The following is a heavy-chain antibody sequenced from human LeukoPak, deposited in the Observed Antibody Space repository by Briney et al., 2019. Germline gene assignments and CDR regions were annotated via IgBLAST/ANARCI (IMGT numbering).Heavy chain of an antibody. J-gene: IGHJ4*02. V-gene: IGHV3-23*01. CDR3: ANGRVSSGYYGFDY. CDR1: GFTFSSYA. D-gene: IGHD3-22*01. Sequence: PGGSLRLSCAASGFTFSSYAMSWVRQAPGKGLGWVSAISGSGGSTYYADSVKGRFTISRDNSKNTLYLQMNSLRAEDTAVYYCANGRVSSGYYGFDYWGQGTLVTVSS. CDR2: ISGSGGST.